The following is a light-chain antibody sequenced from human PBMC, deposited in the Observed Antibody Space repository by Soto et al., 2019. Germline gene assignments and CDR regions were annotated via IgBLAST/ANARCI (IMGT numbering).Light chain of an antibody. V-gene: IGKV3-15*01. J-gene: IGKJ1*01. CDR2: GAS. CDR1: QSVSSN. CDR3: QQYNNWPKT. Sequence: EIVMTQSPATLSVSPGERATLSCRASQSVSSNLAWYQQKPGQAPRLLIYGASTRATGIPARFSGSGSGTEFTLTISSLQSEDFAVYYCQQYNNWPKTFCQGTKVEI.